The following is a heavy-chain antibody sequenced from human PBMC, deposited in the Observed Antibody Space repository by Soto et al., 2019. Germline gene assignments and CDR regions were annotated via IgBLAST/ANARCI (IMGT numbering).Heavy chain of an antibody. J-gene: IGHJ4*02. CDR3: ARGRTIVVVAAAYYFDY. CDR2: IYHSGST. CDR1: GYSISSGYY. V-gene: IGHV4-38-2*01. D-gene: IGHD2-15*01. Sequence: PWETLSLTCAVSGYSISSGYYWGWIRQPPGKGLEWIGSIYHSGSTYYNPSLKSRVTISVDTSKNQFSLKLSPVTAADTAVYYSARGRTIVVVAAAYYFDYWGQGTLVTVSS.